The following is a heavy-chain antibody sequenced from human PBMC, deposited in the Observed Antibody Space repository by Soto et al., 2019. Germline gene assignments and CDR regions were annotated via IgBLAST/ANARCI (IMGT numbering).Heavy chain of an antibody. J-gene: IGHJ6*03. D-gene: IGHD6-6*01. CDR3: ARGGTAARRPGFYFFYMDV. CDR1: GGTMSGFC. Sequence: QVQLQESGPGLVRPSETLSLTCDVSGGTMSGFCWRWIRQSPGKGLEWIGHVYYRGATDYNPSLKSRVTISDDTSRRQFSLKLNSVSAADTAVYYCARGGTAARRPGFYFFYMDVWGKGTTVTV. CDR2: VYYRGAT. V-gene: IGHV4-59*01.